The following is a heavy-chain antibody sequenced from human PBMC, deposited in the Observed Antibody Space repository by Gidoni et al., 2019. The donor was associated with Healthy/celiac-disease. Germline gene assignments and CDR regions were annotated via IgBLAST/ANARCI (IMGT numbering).Heavy chain of an antibody. CDR2: VNPNSGGT. V-gene: IGHV1-2*02. D-gene: IGHD6-13*01. CDR1: GYTFTGYY. Sequence: QVQLVQSGAAAEKPGASVKVSCEAPGYTFTGYYMHWGRQAPGQGREWMGWVNPNSGGTNYAQKFQRRVTMTRDTSISTAYMELSRLRSDDTAVYYCASAEAIAAAGPAFDYWGQGTLVTVSS. J-gene: IGHJ4*02. CDR3: ASAEAIAAAGPAFDY.